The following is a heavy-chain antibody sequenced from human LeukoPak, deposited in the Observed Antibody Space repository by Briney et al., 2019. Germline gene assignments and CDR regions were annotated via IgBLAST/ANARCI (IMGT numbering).Heavy chain of an antibody. V-gene: IGHV1-58*02. CDR1: FTXXXXA. Sequence: FTXXXXAMQWVRQARGQRLEWIGWIVVGSGNTNYAQKFQERVTITRDMSTSTAYMELSSLRSEDTAVYYCAVDRYYYGSGSYYFDYWGQGTLVTVSS. D-gene: IGHD3-10*01. J-gene: IGHJ4*02. CDR2: IVVGSGNT. CDR3: AVDRYYYGSGSYYFDY.